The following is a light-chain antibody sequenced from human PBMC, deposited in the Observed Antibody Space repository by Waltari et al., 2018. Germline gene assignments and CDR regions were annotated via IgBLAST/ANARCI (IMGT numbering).Light chain of an antibody. V-gene: IGLV2-14*03. CDR2: DVR. Sequence: QSALTQPASVSGSPGQSITISCTGTRSNIGRYNYVSWFQQHPGKAPKLMIYDVRTLPSGVSNRFSVSKSYYTASLTISGLQAEDEAVYFCNSFTSSNTVIFGGGTKLTV. CDR1: RSNIGRYNY. CDR3: NSFTSSNTVI. J-gene: IGLJ2*01.